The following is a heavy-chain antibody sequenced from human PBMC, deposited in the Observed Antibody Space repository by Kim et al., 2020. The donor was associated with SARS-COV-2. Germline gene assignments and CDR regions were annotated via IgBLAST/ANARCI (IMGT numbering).Heavy chain of an antibody. CDR1: GGSFSGYH. J-gene: IGHJ4*02. Sequence: SETLSLTCAVYGGSFSGYHLSWIRQTPGRGLEWIGQINHSGDTKYNPSLKSRVTISVDTSKNQFSLKLTSMTSADTAIYYCARGVPGYWGQGALVTVSS. V-gene: IGHV4-34*01. CDR2: INHSGDT. CDR3: ARGVPGY. D-gene: IGHD3-10*01.